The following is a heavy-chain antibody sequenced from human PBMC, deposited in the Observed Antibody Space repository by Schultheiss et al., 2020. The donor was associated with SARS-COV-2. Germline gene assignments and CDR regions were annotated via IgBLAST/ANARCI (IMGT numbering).Heavy chain of an antibody. Sequence: SQTLSLTCTVSGGSISSYYWSWIRQPPGKGLEWIGYIYYSWSTNYNPSLKSRVTISVDTSKNQFSLKLTAVTAADTAVYYCARRALWSSSWYPTAYDAFDIWGQGTMVTGSS. CDR2: IYYSWST. CDR1: GGSISSYY. D-gene: IGHD6-13*01. CDR3: ARRALWSSSWYPTAYDAFDI. V-gene: IGHV4-59*01. J-gene: IGHJ3*02.